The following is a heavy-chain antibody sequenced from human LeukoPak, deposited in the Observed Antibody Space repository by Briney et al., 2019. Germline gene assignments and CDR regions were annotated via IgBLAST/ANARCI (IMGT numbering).Heavy chain of an antibody. J-gene: IGHJ4*02. CDR1: GASIFSSTYY. V-gene: IGHV4-39*01. CDR2: IFYTGTTI. CDR3: GRSRPGYGDYEN. Sequence: PSETLSLTCTVSGASIFSSTYYWGWVRQPPGKGLQWIGSIFYTGTTINYNPSLKSRVTISVDTSKNQFSLKLRSVTAADTAVYYCGRSRPGYGDYENWGQGILVTVSS. D-gene: IGHD4-17*01.